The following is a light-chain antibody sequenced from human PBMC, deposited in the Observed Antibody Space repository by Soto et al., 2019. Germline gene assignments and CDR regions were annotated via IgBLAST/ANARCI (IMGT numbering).Light chain of an antibody. CDR1: SSDVGGYNY. CDR3: SSYTSSSAFV. J-gene: IGLJ7*01. V-gene: IGLV2-14*01. Sequence: QSALTQPASVSGSPGQSITISCTGTSSDVGGYNYVYWYQQHPGKAPKLMIYDVSNRPSGVSNRFSGSKSGNTASLTISGLKAEDEADYYCSSYTSSSAFVFGTGTQLTVL. CDR2: DVS.